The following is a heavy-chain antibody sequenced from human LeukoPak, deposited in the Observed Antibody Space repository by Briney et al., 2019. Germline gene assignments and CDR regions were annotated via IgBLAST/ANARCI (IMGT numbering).Heavy chain of an antibody. Sequence: GGSLRLSCVVSGFTFSSYEMNWVRQAPGKGLEWVSYISHSGSTIYYADSVKGRFTSSRDNAKDSLYLQMNSLRTEDTAVYYCARSRGVDWFDPWGQGTLVTVSS. V-gene: IGHV3-48*03. CDR3: ARSRGVDWFDP. D-gene: IGHD2-15*01. J-gene: IGHJ5*02. CDR2: ISHSGSTI. CDR1: GFTFSSYE.